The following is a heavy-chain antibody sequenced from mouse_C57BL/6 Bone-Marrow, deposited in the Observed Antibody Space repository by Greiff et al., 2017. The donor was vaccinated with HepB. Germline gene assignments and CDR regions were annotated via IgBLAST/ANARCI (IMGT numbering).Heavy chain of an antibody. CDR2: IHPNSGST. V-gene: IGHV1-64*01. CDR1: GYTFTSYW. D-gene: IGHD2-3*01. Sequence: QVQLQQPGAELVKPGASVKLSCKASGYTFTSYWMHWVKQRPGQGLEWIGMIHPNSGSTNYNEKFKSKATLTVDKSSSTAYMQLSSLTSEDSAVDNCARREFYDGYRFADWGQGTLVTVSA. J-gene: IGHJ3*01. CDR3: ARREFYDGYRFAD.